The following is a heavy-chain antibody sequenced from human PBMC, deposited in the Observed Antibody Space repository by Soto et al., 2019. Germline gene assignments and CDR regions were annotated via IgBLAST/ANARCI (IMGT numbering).Heavy chain of an antibody. CDR2: ISAYNGNT. D-gene: IGHD1-26*01. J-gene: IGHJ6*02. CDR1: GYTFTSYG. Sequence: ASVKVSCKASGYTFTSYGISWGRQAPGQGLEWMGWISAYNGNTNYAQKLPGRVTMTTVTSTGTAYMELRSLRSDDTALYYCARDRRSYYYYYYGMDVWGQGTTVTFSS. V-gene: IGHV1-18*01. CDR3: ARDRRSYYYYYYGMDV.